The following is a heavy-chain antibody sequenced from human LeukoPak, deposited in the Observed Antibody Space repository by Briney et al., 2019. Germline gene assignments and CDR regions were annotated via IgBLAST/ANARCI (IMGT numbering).Heavy chain of an antibody. CDR1: GGSISSYY. D-gene: IGHD3-10*01. CDR3: ASLYGSGSYYSDY. V-gene: IGHV4-59*01. Sequence: SETLSLTCTVSGGSISSYYWSWIRQPPGKGLEWIGYIYYSGSTNYNPSLKSRVTISVDTSKNQFALKLSPVTAADTAVYYCASLYGSGSYYSDYWGQGTLVTVSS. CDR2: IYYSGST. J-gene: IGHJ4*02.